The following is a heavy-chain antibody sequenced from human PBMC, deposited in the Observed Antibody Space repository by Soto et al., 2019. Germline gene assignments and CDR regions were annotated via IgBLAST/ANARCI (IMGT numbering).Heavy chain of an antibody. D-gene: IGHD6-13*01. J-gene: IGHJ4*02. V-gene: IGHV3-21*01. CDR2: ISSGSTYF. CDR1: GFTFSIST. Sequence: EVQLVESGGGLVKSGGSLTLSCAASGFTFSISTMIWVRQAPGKRLEWVSSISSGSTYFYYAHSVKGRFSISRDNAKRSLVLQMNSLSVEDTAVYYCARCDGTGLHSSGWSPRFWGQGTLVTVSS. CDR3: ARCDGTGLHSSGWSPRF.